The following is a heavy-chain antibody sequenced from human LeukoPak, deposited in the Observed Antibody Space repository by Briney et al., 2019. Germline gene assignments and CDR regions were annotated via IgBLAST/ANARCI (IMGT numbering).Heavy chain of an antibody. Sequence: PSETLSLTCTVSGGSITDYYWNWIRQSPERGLEWIGYVYYTRTTYYSPSLKSRVAISLDRSKNQFSLNLNSVTAADTAVYYCARSVLWFGDLGYWGQGILVTVSS. D-gene: IGHD3-10*01. V-gene: IGHV4-59*03. CDR3: ARSVLWFGDLGY. CDR1: GGSITDYY. J-gene: IGHJ4*02. CDR2: VYYTRTT.